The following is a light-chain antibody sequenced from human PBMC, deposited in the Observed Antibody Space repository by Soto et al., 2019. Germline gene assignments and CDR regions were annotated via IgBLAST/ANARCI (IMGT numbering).Light chain of an antibody. CDR2: GAS. Sequence: ERVMTQSPGTLSVSPGERATLSCRASQSVSSNLAWYQQKPGQAPRLLIYGASTRATGIPARFSGSESGTEFTLTISSLQSEDFAVYYCLQYNNWPWTFGQGTKVEIK. J-gene: IGKJ1*01. V-gene: IGKV3-15*01. CDR1: QSVSSN. CDR3: LQYNNWPWT.